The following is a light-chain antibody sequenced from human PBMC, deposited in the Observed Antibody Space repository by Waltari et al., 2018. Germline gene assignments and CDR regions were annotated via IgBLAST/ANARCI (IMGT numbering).Light chain of an antibody. CDR2: DTT. CDR3: QVWDDTDDHPV. J-gene: IGLJ2*01. Sequence: SYVLTQPPSVSVAPGKTATSSCPGQNIRDKTVQWYHQKPGQAPVVVIYDTTVRPSGIPDRISGSDPATLTIARVEAGDEADYYCQVWDDTDDHPVFGGGTRLTVL. V-gene: IGLV3-21*03. CDR1: NIRDKT.